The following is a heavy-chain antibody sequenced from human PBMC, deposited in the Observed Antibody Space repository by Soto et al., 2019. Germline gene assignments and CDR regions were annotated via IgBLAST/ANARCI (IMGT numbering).Heavy chain of an antibody. CDR2: IIPIIGII. Sequence: QVQLVQSGAEVKKPGSSVKVSCKASGGTFSTYTITWVRQAPGQGLEWMGRIIPIIGIINYAQKFQGRVTITADKFPGTAYMELTRLRSDEPSVYYCAGDSDSHYNDSHASSYPRCQGTLVTVSS. J-gene: IGHJ5*02. CDR1: GGTFSTYT. V-gene: IGHV1-69*08. CDR3: AGDSDSHYNDSHASSYP. D-gene: IGHD3-22*01.